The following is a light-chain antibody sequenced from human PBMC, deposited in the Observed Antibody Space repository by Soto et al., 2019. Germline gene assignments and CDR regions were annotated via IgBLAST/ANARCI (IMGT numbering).Light chain of an antibody. Sequence: MVLTHSPGTLSLSPWQTSTLSCRASQSINNNYLAWYQQKPGQAPRLLIYGASSRATGIPDRFSGSGSGTDFTLTISGLEPEDSAAYYCQRHGATFGQGTKVDI. V-gene: IGKV3-20*01. J-gene: IGKJ1*01. CDR3: QRHGAT. CDR1: QSINNNY. CDR2: GAS.